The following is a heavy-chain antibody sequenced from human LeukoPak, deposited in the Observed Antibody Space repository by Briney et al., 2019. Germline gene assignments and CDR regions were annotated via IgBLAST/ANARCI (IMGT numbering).Heavy chain of an antibody. CDR2: IYYSGST. J-gene: IGHJ4*02. Sequence: SETLSLTCTVSGGSISSYYWSWIRQPPGKGLEWIGYIYYSGSTNYNPSLKSRVTISVDTSKNQFSPKLSSVTAADTAVYYCARDYCSSTSCYLDYWGQGTLATVSS. CDR3: ARDYCSSTSCYLDY. V-gene: IGHV4-59*12. CDR1: GGSISSYY. D-gene: IGHD2-2*01.